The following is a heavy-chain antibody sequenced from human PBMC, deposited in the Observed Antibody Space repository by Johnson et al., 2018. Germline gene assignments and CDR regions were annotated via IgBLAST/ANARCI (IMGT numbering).Heavy chain of an antibody. CDR2: IWYDGSNK. CDR3: ARDFWSGYYTLHYYYYGMGV. D-gene: IGHD3-3*01. Sequence: QVQLVQSGGGVVQPGRSLRLSCAASGFTFSSYGMHWVRQAPGKGLEWVAVIWYDGSNKYYADSVKGRFTISRDNSKNTLYLQMNSLRAEDTAVYYCARDFWSGYYTLHYYYYGMGVWGQGTTVTVSS. CDR1: GFTFSSYG. V-gene: IGHV3-33*01. J-gene: IGHJ6*02.